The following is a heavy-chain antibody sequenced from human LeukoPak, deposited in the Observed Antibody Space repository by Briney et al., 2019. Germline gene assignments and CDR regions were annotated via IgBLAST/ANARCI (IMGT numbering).Heavy chain of an antibody. CDR2: IYYSGST. Sequence: PSETLSLTCTVSGGSISSYYWSWIRQPPGKGLEWIGYIYYSGSTNYNPSLKSRVTISVDTSKNQFSLKLSSVTAADTAVYYCARASGDYGSGSYYPNYYYYYMDVWGKGTTVTVSS. V-gene: IGHV4-59*08. CDR1: GGSISSYY. D-gene: IGHD3-10*01. CDR3: ARASGDYGSGSYYPNYYYYYMDV. J-gene: IGHJ6*03.